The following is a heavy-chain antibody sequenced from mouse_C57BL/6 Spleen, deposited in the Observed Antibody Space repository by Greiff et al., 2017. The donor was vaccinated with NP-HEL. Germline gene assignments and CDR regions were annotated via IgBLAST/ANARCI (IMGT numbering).Heavy chain of an antibody. CDR1: GFTFSSYA. CDR2: ISDGGSYT. D-gene: IGHD2-1*01. J-gene: IGHJ1*03. Sequence: EVKLVESGGGLVKPGGSLKLSCAASGFTFSSYAMSWVRQTPEKRLEWVATISDGGSYTYYPDNVKGRFTISRDNAKNNLYLQMRHLKSEDTAMYYCAREGYGNYWYFDVWGTGTTVTVSA. CDR3: AREGYGNYWYFDV. V-gene: IGHV5-4*01.